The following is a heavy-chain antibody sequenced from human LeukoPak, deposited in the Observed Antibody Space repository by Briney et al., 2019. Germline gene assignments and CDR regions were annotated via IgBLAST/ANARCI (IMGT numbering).Heavy chain of an antibody. CDR2: ITWDGGST. CDR1: GFTFDVYA. D-gene: IGHD3-3*01. J-gene: IGHJ5*02. V-gene: IGHV3-43D*03. Sequence: PGGSLRLSCAASGFTFDVYAMHWVRQAPGKGLDWVSLITWDGGSTYYADSVKGRFTVSRDNAENSVYLQMDSLRPEDTAFYYCARLLTFYDFSFDPWGQGTLVTVSS. CDR3: ARLLTFYDFSFDP.